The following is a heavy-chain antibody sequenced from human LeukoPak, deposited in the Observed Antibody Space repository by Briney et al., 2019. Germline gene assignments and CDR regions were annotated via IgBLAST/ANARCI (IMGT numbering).Heavy chain of an antibody. Sequence: GGSQSLSCAASGFTFSDYYMSWIRQAPGKGLEWVSYISKSSGNTNYADSVKGRFTISRDNAKNSLYLQMNSLRAEDTAVYYCARVRQSGSPLDYWGQGTLVSVSS. CDR3: ARVRQSGSPLDY. J-gene: IGHJ4*02. V-gene: IGHV3-11*05. CDR1: GFTFSDYY. CDR2: ISKSSGNT. D-gene: IGHD1-26*01.